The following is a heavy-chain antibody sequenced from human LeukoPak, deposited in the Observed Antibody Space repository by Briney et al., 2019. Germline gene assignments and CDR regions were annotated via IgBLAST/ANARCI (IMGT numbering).Heavy chain of an antibody. D-gene: IGHD1-26*01. V-gene: IGHV1-24*01. Sequence: ASVKVSCKVSGYTLTELSMHWVRQAPGKGLEWMGGFDPEDGETIYAQKFQGRVTMTEDTSTDTAYMELSSLRSEDTAVYYCATVYRGGGSHDAFDIWGQGTMVTASS. CDR3: ATVYRGGGSHDAFDI. J-gene: IGHJ3*02. CDR1: GYTLTELS. CDR2: FDPEDGET.